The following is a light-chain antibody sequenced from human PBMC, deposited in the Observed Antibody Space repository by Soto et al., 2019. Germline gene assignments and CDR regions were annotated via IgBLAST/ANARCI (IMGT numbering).Light chain of an antibody. J-gene: IGLJ1*01. CDR3: CSYAGSYTYV. V-gene: IGLV2-8*01. CDR1: SSDVGGYNS. CDR2: GVT. Sequence: QSALTQPPSASGSPGQSVTISCTGTSSDVGGYNSVSWYQQHPGKAPKLMIYGVTKRPSGVPDRFSGSKSGNTASLTVSGLQAEDEADYYCCSYAGSYTYVFGTGTQLTVL.